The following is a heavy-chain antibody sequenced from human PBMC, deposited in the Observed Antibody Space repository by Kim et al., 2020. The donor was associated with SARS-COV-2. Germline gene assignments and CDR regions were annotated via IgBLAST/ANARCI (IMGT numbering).Heavy chain of an antibody. CDR3: ARDSIGHYYGSGSYYTTGD. CDR1: GFTFSSYE. CDR2: ISSSGSTI. D-gene: IGHD3-10*01. Sequence: GGSLRLSCAASGFTFSSYEMNWVRQAPGKGLEWVSYISSSGSTIYYADSVKGRFTISRDNAKNSLYLQMNSLRAEDTAVYYCARDSIGHYYGSGSYYTTGDWGQGTLVTSPQ. V-gene: IGHV3-48*03. J-gene: IGHJ4*02.